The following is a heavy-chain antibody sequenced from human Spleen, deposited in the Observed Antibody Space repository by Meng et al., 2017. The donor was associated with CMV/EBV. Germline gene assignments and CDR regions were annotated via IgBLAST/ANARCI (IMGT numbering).Heavy chain of an antibody. D-gene: IGHD3-10*01. V-gene: IGHV1-8*02. CDR1: GYTFSGYY. Sequence: ASVKVSCKASGYTFSGYYMHWVRQAPGQGLEWMGRINPNSGNTAYAPKFQGRLTMTRNTSINTAYMDLSSLRSEDTAICYCTRGRGSTHKGNWFDPWGQGTLVTVSS. CDR3: TRGRGSTHKGNWFDP. CDR2: INPNSGNT. J-gene: IGHJ5*02.